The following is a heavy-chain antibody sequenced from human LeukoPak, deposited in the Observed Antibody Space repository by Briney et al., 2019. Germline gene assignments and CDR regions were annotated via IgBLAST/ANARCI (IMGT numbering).Heavy chain of an antibody. CDR1: GGTFSSYA. Sequence: SVKVSCKASGGTFSSYAISWVRQAPGQGLEWMGWSNAGNGNTKYSQEFQGRVTITTDESTSTAYMELSSLRSEDTAVYYCARGDYYGSGSYFRYWGQGTLVTVSS. CDR3: ARGDYYGSGSYFRY. J-gene: IGHJ4*02. V-gene: IGHV1-69*05. CDR2: SNAGNGNT. D-gene: IGHD3-10*01.